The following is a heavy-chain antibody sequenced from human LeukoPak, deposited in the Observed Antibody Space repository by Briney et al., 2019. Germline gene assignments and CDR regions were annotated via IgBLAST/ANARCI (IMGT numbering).Heavy chain of an antibody. J-gene: IGHJ4*02. V-gene: IGHV1-2*02. CDR1: GYTFTGYY. Sequence: ASVKVSCKASGYTFTGYYMHWVRQAPGQGLEWMGWINPNSGGTNYARKFQGRVTMARDTSISTAYMELSRLRSDDTAVYYCARISLWFGDLDYWGQGTLVTVSS. CDR3: ARISLWFGDLDY. CDR2: INPNSGGT. D-gene: IGHD3-10*01.